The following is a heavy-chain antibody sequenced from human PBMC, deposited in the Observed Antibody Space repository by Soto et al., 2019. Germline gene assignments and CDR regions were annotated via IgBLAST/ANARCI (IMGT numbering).Heavy chain of an antibody. J-gene: IGHJ4*02. Sequence: GGSLRLSCAASVFTFSSYAMSWVRQAPGKGPEWVSAISGSGGSTYYADSVKGRFTISRDNSKNTLYLQMNSLRAEYTAVYYCAKRKKGIAAPPAQFHYSGPGTLVT. CDR1: VFTFSSYA. V-gene: IGHV3-23*01. CDR3: AKRKKGIAAPPAQFHY. CDR2: ISGSGGST. D-gene: IGHD6-13*01.